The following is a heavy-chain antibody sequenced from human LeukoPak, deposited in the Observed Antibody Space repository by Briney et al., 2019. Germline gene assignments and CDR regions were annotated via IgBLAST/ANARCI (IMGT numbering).Heavy chain of an antibody. CDR1: GFTFSSYA. Sequence: PGGPLRLSCAASGFTFSSYAMSWVRQAPGKGLEWVSAISGSGGSTYYADSVKGRFTISRDNSKDTLYLQMNSLRAEDTAVYYCAKDLSGYSSSSALWGQGTLVTVSS. V-gene: IGHV3-23*01. CDR2: ISGSGGST. J-gene: IGHJ4*02. CDR3: AKDLSGYSSSSAL. D-gene: IGHD6-6*01.